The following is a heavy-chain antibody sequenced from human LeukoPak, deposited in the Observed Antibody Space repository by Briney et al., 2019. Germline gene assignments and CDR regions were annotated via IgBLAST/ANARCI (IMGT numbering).Heavy chain of an antibody. Sequence: SETLSLTCTVSGGSITSYCWSWIRQPAGKGLEWIGRIYTSGSTNYNPSLKSRVTMSVDTSKNQFSLKLSSVTAADTAVYYCASGPTSIAAAAPWVTWGQGTLVTVSS. J-gene: IGHJ5*02. CDR1: GGSITSYC. D-gene: IGHD6-13*01. CDR2: IYTSGST. CDR3: ASGPTSIAAAAPWVT. V-gene: IGHV4-4*07.